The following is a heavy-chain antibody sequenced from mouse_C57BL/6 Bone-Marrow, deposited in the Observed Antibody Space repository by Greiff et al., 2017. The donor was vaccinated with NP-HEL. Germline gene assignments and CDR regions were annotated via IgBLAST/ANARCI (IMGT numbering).Heavy chain of an antibody. CDR1: GFTFSSYA. J-gene: IGHJ2*01. CDR3: ARDPPLWLRGRDYFDY. D-gene: IGHD2-2*01. Sequence: EVKLVESGGGLVKPGGSLKLSCAASGFTFSSYAMSWVRQTPETRLEWVATISDGGSYTYYPDNVKGRFTISRDNAKNNLYLQMSHLKSEDTAMYYCARDPPLWLRGRDYFDYWGQGTTLTVSS. V-gene: IGHV5-4*01. CDR2: ISDGGSYT.